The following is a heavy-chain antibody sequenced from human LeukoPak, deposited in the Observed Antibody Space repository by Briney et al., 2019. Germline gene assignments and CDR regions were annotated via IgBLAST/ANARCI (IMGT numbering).Heavy chain of an antibody. CDR1: GFTFSNYW. D-gene: IGHD3-3*01. V-gene: IGHV3-74*01. CDR3: VRDWDHYDFDS. Sequence: SGGSLRLSCAASGFTFSNYWMHWVRQAPGKGLVWASRINPAGNYQNYADSVKGRFTISRDNAKNTVYLQMNNLRAEDTALFYCVRDWDHYDFDSWGQGTLVTVSS. CDR2: INPAGNYQ. J-gene: IGHJ5*01.